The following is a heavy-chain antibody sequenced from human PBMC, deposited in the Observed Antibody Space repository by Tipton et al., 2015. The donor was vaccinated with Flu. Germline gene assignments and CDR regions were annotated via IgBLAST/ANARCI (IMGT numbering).Heavy chain of an antibody. V-gene: IGHV4-61*09. Sequence: TLSLTCTVSGGSISSGSYYWSWIRQPAGKGLEWIGHMYTSGSTDFNPSLETRVTISVDTSKNQFSLRLSSVTAADTAVYFCARGGWASDTNNLLDYWGQGTLVTVSS. CDR2: MYTSGST. J-gene: IGHJ4*02. CDR1: GGSISSGSYY. D-gene: IGHD1/OR15-1a*01. CDR3: ARGGWASDTNNLLDY.